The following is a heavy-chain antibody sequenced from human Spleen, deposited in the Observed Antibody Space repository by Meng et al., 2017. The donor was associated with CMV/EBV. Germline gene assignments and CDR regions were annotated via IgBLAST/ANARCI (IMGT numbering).Heavy chain of an antibody. V-gene: IGHV4-34*01. D-gene: IGHD2-15*01. Sequence: SETLSLTCAVYGGSFSDYYWGWIRQPPGKGLEWIGDIYYSGSTYYNPSLKSRVTISVDTSKNQFSLKLSSVTAADTAVYYCARGNLRYCSGGSCGNWFDPWGQGTLVTVSS. CDR3: ARGNLRYCSGGSCGNWFDP. CDR2: IYYSGST. CDR1: GGSFSDYY. J-gene: IGHJ5*02.